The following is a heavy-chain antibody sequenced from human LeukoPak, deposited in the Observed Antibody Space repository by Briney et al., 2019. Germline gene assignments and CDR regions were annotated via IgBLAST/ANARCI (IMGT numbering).Heavy chain of an antibody. Sequence: SETLSLTCAVYGGSFSGYYWSWIRQPPGKGLEWIGSAFNSGSTSYNPSLKSRVTISVDTSKNEFSLKLSSVTAADTAVYYCARNATTVNHVYKYFDYWGQGTLVTVSS. D-gene: IGHD4-17*01. J-gene: IGHJ4*02. V-gene: IGHV4-34*12. CDR1: GGSFSGYY. CDR2: AFNSGST. CDR3: ARNATTVNHVYKYFDY.